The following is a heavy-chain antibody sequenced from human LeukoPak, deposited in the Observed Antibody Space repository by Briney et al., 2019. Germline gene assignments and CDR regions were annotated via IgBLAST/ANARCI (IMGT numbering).Heavy chain of an antibody. Sequence: ASVKVSCTASGYTFTGYYMHWVRQAPGQGLEWMGWINPNSGGTNYAQTFQGRVTMTRDTSISTAYMELSRLRSDDTAVYYCARDSKVLVDYWGQGTLVTVSS. CDR3: ARDSKVLVDY. J-gene: IGHJ4*02. CDR1: GYTFTGYY. V-gene: IGHV1-2*02. D-gene: IGHD2-8*02. CDR2: INPNSGGT.